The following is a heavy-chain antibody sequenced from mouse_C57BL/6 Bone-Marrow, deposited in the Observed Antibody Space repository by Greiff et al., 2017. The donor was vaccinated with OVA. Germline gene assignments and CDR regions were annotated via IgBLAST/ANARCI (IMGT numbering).Heavy chain of an antibody. CDR1: GFTFSDYY. V-gene: IGHV5-12*01. CDR3: ARHEGSFAY. CDR2: ISNGGGST. Sequence: EVQVVESGGGLVQPGGSLKLSCAASGFTFSDYYMYWVRQTPEKRLEWVAYISNGGGSTYYPDTVKGRFTISRDNAKNTLYLQMSRLKSEDTAMYYCARHEGSFAYWGQGTLVTVSA. J-gene: IGHJ3*01.